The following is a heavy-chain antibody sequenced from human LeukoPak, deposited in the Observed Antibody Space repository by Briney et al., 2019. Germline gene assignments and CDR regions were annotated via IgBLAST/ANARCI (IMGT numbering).Heavy chain of an antibody. Sequence: ASVKVSCKASGYTFTSYGISWVRQAPGQGLEWMGWISAYNGNTKFAQKLQGRVTMTTDTSMSTAYMELRSLRSDDTAVYYCARDVVVAALPGYWGQGTLVTVSS. CDR2: ISAYNGNT. CDR3: ARDVVVAALPGY. J-gene: IGHJ4*02. D-gene: IGHD2-21*02. V-gene: IGHV1-18*01. CDR1: GYTFTSYG.